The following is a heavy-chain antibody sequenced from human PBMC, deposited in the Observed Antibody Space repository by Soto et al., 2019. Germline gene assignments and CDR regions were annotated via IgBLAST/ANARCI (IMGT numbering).Heavy chain of an antibody. Sequence: ESGGGLVQPGGYLRLSCATSGFILSDCAMNWVRQAPGKGLEWVSYISSSSSVIDYADSVKGRFTVSRDNARNSLYLQMNSLRAEDTAVYYCARDLSWGSNWYYYMDVWGKGTTVTVSS. CDR2: ISSSSSVI. CDR3: ARDLSWGSNWYYYMDV. V-gene: IGHV3-48*01. D-gene: IGHD7-27*01. J-gene: IGHJ6*03. CDR1: GFILSDCA.